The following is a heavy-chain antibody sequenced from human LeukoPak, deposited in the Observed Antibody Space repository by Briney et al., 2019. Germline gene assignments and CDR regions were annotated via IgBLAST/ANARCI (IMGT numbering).Heavy chain of an antibody. CDR3: AKDTTTTLNYFDY. CDR2: ISGSGGST. Sequence: GGSLRLSCAASGFTFSSYGMSWVRQAPGKGLEWVSAISGSGGSTYYADSVKGRFTISRDNSKSTLYLQMNSLRAEDTAVYYCAKDTTTTLNYFDYWGQGTLVTVSS. V-gene: IGHV3-23*01. J-gene: IGHJ4*02. CDR1: GFTFSSYG. D-gene: IGHD1-26*01.